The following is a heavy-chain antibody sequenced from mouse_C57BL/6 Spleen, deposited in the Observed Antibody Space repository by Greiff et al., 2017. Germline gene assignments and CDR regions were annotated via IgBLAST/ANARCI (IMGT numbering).Heavy chain of an antibody. D-gene: IGHD2-2*01. CDR3: ARAPIYYGYDGFAY. V-gene: IGHV3-6*01. Sequence: EVQLQESGPGLVKPSQSLSLSCSVTGYSITSGYYWNWIRQVPGNILEWMGYISYDGSNNYNPSLKNRISITRDTSKNQFFLKLNSVTTEDTATYDCARAPIYYGYDGFAYWGQGTLVTVSA. CDR2: ISYDGSN. J-gene: IGHJ3*01. CDR1: GYSITSGYY.